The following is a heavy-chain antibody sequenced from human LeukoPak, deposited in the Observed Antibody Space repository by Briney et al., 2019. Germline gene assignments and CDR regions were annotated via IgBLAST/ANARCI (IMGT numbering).Heavy chain of an antibody. D-gene: IGHD6-6*01. J-gene: IGHJ1*01. V-gene: IGHV3-21*06. CDR2: ISSRSRHI. CDR3: ARDLTTSSTAYLHH. Sequence: PGGPLRLSCTVSGFTFSSYSMNWVRQAPGKGLEWVSSISSRSRHIYYADSVKGRFTISRDDGRNSLHLQMNSLRAEDTAVYYCARDLTTSSTAYLHHWGQGTLVTVSS. CDR1: GFTFSSYS.